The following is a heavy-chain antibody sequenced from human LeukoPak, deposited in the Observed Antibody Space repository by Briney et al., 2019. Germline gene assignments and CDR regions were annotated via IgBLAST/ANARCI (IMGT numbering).Heavy chain of an antibody. Sequence: GGSLRLSCAASGFTFSSYWMNWVRQAPGKGPEWVANIKYDGSEKHHVDPVKGRFTISRDNAKNSLYLQMNSLRAEDTAVYYCARENQYYYDSSGYYLFFDYWGQGTLVTVSS. V-gene: IGHV3-7*04. CDR1: GFTFSSYW. CDR2: IKYDGSEK. J-gene: IGHJ4*02. CDR3: ARENQYYYDSSGYYLFFDY. D-gene: IGHD3-22*01.